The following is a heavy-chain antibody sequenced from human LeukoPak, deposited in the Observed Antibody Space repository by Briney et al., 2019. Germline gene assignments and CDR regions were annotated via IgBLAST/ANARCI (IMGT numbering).Heavy chain of an antibody. J-gene: IGHJ4*02. CDR2: VYHTWTS. D-gene: IGHD2-8*01. CDR3: TRVVNGGHFDS. V-gene: IGHV4-59*01. Sequence: PSGTLSLTCSVSGASINDYYCTWIRQPPGNGLEWIGYVYHTWTSVYHPSLKSRVAISLSTSQNHGSLNLRSVTAADTAVYFCTRVVNGGHFDSWGQGTLVTVSS. CDR1: GASINDYY.